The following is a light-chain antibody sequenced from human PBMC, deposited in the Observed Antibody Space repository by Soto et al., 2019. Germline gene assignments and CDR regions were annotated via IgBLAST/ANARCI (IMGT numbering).Light chain of an antibody. CDR3: QQYNNWPGT. J-gene: IGKJ1*01. Sequence: EIVLTQSPGTLSVSPGERATLSCRASQSVSSKLAWYQQKPDQAPRLLFYGASTGATGTPARFSGSGSETEFTLSISSLQSEDFAVYYCQQYNNWPGTFGQGTKVDIK. V-gene: IGKV3-15*01. CDR1: QSVSSK. CDR2: GAS.